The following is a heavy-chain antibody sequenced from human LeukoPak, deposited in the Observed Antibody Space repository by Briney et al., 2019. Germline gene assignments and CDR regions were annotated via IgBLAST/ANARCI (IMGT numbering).Heavy chain of an antibody. CDR2: INPSGGST. D-gene: IGHD3-22*01. J-gene: IGHJ5*02. V-gene: IGHV1-46*01. CDR1: GYTVTSYD. CDR3: ARDKLPYYYDSSDTEYNWFDP. Sequence: ASVKVSCRASGYTVTSYDINWVRQAPGQGLEWMGIINPSGGSTSYARKFQGRVTMTRDTSTSTVYMELSSLRSEDTAVYYCARDKLPYYYDSSDTEYNWFDPWGQGTLVTVSS.